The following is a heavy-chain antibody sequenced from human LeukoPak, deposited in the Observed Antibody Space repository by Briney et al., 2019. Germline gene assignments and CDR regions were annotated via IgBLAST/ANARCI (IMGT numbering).Heavy chain of an antibody. CDR1: GFTFSIYE. CDR2: ISSSSSYI. J-gene: IGHJ6*03. V-gene: IGHV3-21*01. Sequence: PGGSLRLSCEASGFTFSIYEMNWVRQAPGKGLEWVSSISSSSSYIYYADSVKGRFTISRDNAKNSLYLQMNSLRAEDTAVYYCARADRYCSSTSCYPHYYYYYMDVWGKGTTVTVSS. D-gene: IGHD2-2*01. CDR3: ARADRYCSSTSCYPHYYYYYMDV.